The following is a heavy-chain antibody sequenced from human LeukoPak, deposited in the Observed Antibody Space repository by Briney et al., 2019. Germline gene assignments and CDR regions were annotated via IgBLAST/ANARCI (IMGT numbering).Heavy chain of an antibody. V-gene: IGHV3-7*01. D-gene: IGHD5-18*01. J-gene: IGHJ4*02. Sequence: GGSLRLSCEASTFIFSSSWMSWVRQAPGKGLEWVANIKKDGSEKYYVDSVKGRFTISRDNAKTSLYLQMNSLRAEDTAVYYCARDLSGVTGYTYGRGIDYWGQGTLVTVSS. CDR2: IKKDGSEK. CDR1: TFIFSSSW. CDR3: ARDLSGVTGYTYGRGIDY.